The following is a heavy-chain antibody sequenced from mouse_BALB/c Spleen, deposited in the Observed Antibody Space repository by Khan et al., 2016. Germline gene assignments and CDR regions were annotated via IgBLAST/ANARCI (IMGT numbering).Heavy chain of an antibody. CDR3: ARYGYYAMDY. D-gene: IGHD1-1*02. Sequence: EVQLVESGPDLVKPSQSLSLTCTVTGYSITSGYSWHWIRQFPGDKLEWMGYIHYSGSTNYNPSFKSRISITRDTSKNQFFLQLNSVTAKDIATNNSARYGYYAMDYWGQGTSVTVSS. CDR1: GYSITSGYS. V-gene: IGHV3-1*02. J-gene: IGHJ4*01. CDR2: IHYSGST.